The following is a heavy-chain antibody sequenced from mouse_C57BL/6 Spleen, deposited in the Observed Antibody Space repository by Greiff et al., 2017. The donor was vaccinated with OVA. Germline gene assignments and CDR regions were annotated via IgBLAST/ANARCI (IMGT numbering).Heavy chain of an antibody. CDR3: ASEISYYGSSYGF. CDR1: GYTFTDYN. J-gene: IGHJ2*01. V-gene: IGHV1-22*01. CDR2: INPNNGGT. Sequence: VQLQQSGPELVKPGASVKMSCKASGYTFTDYNMHWVKQSHGKSLEWIGYINPNNGGTSYNQKFKGKATLTVNKSSSTAYMELRSLTSEDSAVYYCASEISYYGSSYGFWGQGTTLTVSS. D-gene: IGHD1-1*01.